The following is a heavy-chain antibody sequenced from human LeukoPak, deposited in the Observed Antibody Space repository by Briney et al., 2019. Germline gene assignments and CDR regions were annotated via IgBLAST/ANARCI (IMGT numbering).Heavy chain of an antibody. CDR2: LHHRGST. D-gene: IGHD6-13*01. J-gene: IGHJ4*02. Sequence: PSETLSLTCTVSGYSISDGYYWGWIRQPPGKGLEWIGSLHHRGSTYYSPSLKSRVTTSVDTSKNQIFLKLSSVTAADTAVYYCTRDGFLIAGSRFDDWGQGTLVTVTS. CDR1: GYSISDGYY. V-gene: IGHV4-38-2*02. CDR3: TRDGFLIAGSRFDD.